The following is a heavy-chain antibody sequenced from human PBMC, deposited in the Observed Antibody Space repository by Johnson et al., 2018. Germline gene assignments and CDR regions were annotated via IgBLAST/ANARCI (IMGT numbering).Heavy chain of an antibody. D-gene: IGHD1-26*01. J-gene: IGHJ6*02. V-gene: IGHV3-23*04. CDR3: AKANSGSYWGIGLDV. CDR1: AFTFSSYV. Sequence: VQLVQSGGGLVQPGGSLRLSCAASAFTFSSYVMSWVRQAPGKGLEWVSSIRASGGTKYYTDSVKGRFTISRDNSKKTLYLQMNSLRGEDTAVYYCAKANSGSYWGIGLDVWGQGTTVTVSS. CDR2: IRASGGTK.